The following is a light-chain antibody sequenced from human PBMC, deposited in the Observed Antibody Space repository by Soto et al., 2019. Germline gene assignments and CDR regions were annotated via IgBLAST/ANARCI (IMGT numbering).Light chain of an antibody. Sequence: DIKMTQSPSTLSASVGDRVTITCRASQSIRRWLAWYQQKPGTAPKLLIYEASTLESGVPSRFSGSRSGTEFTLTVSSLQPDDFATYYCQQYTDSFPYTFGQGTKLEIK. J-gene: IGKJ2*01. CDR2: EAS. CDR3: QQYTDSFPYT. V-gene: IGKV1-5*03. CDR1: QSIRRW.